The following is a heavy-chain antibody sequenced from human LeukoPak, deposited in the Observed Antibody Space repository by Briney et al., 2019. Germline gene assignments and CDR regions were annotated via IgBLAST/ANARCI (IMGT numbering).Heavy chain of an antibody. D-gene: IGHD3-22*01. CDR1: GFTFDDYA. J-gene: IGHJ4*02. CDR3: AKNYDSSGYHHFDY. CDR2: ISWNSGSI. Sequence: GGSLRLSCAASGFTFDDYAMHWVRQAPGKGLEWVSGISWNSGSIGYADSVKGRFTISRDNAKNSLYLQMNSLRAEDTALYYCAKNYDSSGYHHFDYWGQGTLVTVSS. V-gene: IGHV3-9*01.